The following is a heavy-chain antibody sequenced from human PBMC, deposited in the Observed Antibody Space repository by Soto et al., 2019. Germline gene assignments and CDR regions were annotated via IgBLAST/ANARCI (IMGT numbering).Heavy chain of an antibody. Sequence: EVQLVESGGGLVKPGGSLRLSCAASDFTISNAWMNWVRQAPGKGLEWVGRIKTKTEGGATDYAAPLKGRFTISRDDSKNTLFLQMNRLKTEATAVYYCTTGSVEGVWGQGATVTVSS. CDR2: IKTKTEGGAT. V-gene: IGHV3-15*07. CDR3: TTGSVEGV. CDR1: DFTISNAW. J-gene: IGHJ6*02. D-gene: IGHD2-15*01.